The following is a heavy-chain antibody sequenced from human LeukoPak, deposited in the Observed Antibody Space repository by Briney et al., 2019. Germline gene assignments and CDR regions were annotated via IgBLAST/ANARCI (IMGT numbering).Heavy chain of an antibody. V-gene: IGHV3-23*01. J-gene: IGHJ4*02. Sequence: AGGSLRLSCAASGFTFSSYGMNWVRQAPGKGLEWISGISPSGGGTYYADFVKGRFTISRDDSKNTLYLQMNSLRGDDTAVYYCAKEGGLTSRFDYWGQGTLVTVSS. D-gene: IGHD3-9*01. CDR2: ISPSGGGT. CDR3: AKEGGLTSRFDY. CDR1: GFTFSSYG.